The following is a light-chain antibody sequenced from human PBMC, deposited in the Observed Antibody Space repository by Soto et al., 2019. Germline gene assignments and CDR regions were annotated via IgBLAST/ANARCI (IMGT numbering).Light chain of an antibody. CDR2: AAS. J-gene: IGKJ1*01. V-gene: IGKV1-12*01. Sequence: DIQMTQSTSSVSASVGDRVTITCRARQGISSWLAWYQQKPGKAPKLMISAASSLQSGVPSRFSGSGSGTDFTLTISSLQPADFATYDGQQANSFPWTFGKGTKVEIK. CDR1: QGISSW. CDR3: QQANSFPWT.